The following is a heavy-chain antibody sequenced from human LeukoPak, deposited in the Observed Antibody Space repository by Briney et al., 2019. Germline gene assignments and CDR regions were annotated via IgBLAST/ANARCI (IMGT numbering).Heavy chain of an antibody. Sequence: GRSLRLSCAASGFTFDDYAMHWVRQAPGKGLEWVSGISWNSGNIDYGDSVKGRFTISRDNAKNSLYLQMNSLRAEDMALYYCAKASGSYYYYYIDVWGKGTTVTVSS. D-gene: IGHD3-10*01. CDR3: AKASGSYYYYYIDV. J-gene: IGHJ6*03. CDR1: GFTFDDYA. CDR2: ISWNSGNI. V-gene: IGHV3-9*03.